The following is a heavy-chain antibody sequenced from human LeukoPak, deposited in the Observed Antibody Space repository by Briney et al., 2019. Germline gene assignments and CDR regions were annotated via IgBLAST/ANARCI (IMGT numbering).Heavy chain of an antibody. V-gene: IGHV3-74*01. J-gene: IGHJ6*03. CDR1: GFTFSSYW. Sequence: PWGSLRLSCAASGFTFSSYWMHWVRQAPGKGLVWVSRIKSDGSSTSYADSVKGRSTISRDNAKNTLYLQMNSLRAEDTAVYYCASALYYYGDYDYYYYYYMDVWGKGTTVTVSS. CDR2: IKSDGSST. D-gene: IGHD4-17*01. CDR3: ASALYYYGDYDYYYYYYMDV.